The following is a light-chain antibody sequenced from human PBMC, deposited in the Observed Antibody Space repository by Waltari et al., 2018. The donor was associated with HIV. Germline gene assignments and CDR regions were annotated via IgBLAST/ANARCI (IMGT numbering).Light chain of an antibody. V-gene: IGLV2-11*01. CDR3: CSYAGSYTYV. CDR2: DVS. Sequence: QSALTQPRPVSGSPGQSVTLSCTGPSSAVGGYNYVSCYQQHPGKAPKLMIYDVSKRPSGVPDRFSGSKSGNTASLTISGLQAEDEADYYCCSYAGSYTYVFGTGTKVTVL. J-gene: IGLJ1*01. CDR1: SSAVGGYNY.